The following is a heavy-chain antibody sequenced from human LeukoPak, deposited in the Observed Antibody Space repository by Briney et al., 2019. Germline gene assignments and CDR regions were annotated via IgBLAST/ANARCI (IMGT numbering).Heavy chain of an antibody. CDR2: VSGSGVST. CDR3: ASLSGFADAFDI. J-gene: IGHJ3*02. CDR1: GFTFSSYA. D-gene: IGHD3-9*01. Sequence: PGGSLRLSCAASGFTFSSYAMSWVRQAAGKGLEWVSAVSGSGVSTYYADSVKGRFTISRDNSKNTLYLQMNSLRAEDTAVYYCASLSGFADAFDIWGQGTMVTVSS. V-gene: IGHV3-23*01.